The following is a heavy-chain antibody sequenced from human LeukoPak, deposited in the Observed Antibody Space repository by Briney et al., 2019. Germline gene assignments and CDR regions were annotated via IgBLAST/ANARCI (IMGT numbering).Heavy chain of an antibody. Sequence: ASVKVSCKASGGTFSSYAISWVRQAPGQGLEWMGRIIPIFGTANYAQKFQGRVTITTDESTSTAYMELSSLRSEDTAVYYCAKAGMYYFDYWGQGTLVTVSS. V-gene: IGHV1-69*05. CDR2: IIPIFGTA. CDR3: AKAGMYYFDY. J-gene: IGHJ4*02. CDR1: GGTFSSYA.